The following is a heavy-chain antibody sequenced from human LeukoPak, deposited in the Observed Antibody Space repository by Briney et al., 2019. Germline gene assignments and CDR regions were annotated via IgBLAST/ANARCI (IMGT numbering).Heavy chain of an antibody. CDR2: ISARGEKT. CDR3: AKAGPSTMTFHAFDI. Sequence: QPGGSLSLSCPACAFLFSHYVMIGVRQARGKGLVWVSTISARGEKTYHADSVRGRFNISRDNSKNTLHLQMNSLRADDTALYYCAKAGPSTMTFHAFDIWGQETVVTVS. J-gene: IGHJ3*02. D-gene: IGHD3-22*01. CDR1: AFLFSHYV. V-gene: IGHV3-23*01.